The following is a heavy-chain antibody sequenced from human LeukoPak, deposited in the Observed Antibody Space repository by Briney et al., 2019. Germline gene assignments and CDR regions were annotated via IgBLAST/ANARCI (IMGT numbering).Heavy chain of an antibody. D-gene: IGHD3-22*01. V-gene: IGHV4-59*01. CDR2: IYYSGST. CDR3: ARVTGYMIEDYFDY. Sequence: NPSETLSLTCTVSGGSINSYYWSWIRQPPGKGLEWIGYIYYSGSTDYNPSLKSRVTISVETSKNQFSLKLSSVTAADTAVYYCARVTGYMIEDYFDYWGQGTLVTVSS. J-gene: IGHJ4*02. CDR1: GGSINSYY.